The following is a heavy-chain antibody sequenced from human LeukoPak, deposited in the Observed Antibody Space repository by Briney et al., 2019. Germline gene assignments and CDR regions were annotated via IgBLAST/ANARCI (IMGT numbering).Heavy chain of an antibody. V-gene: IGHV3-30*18. CDR1: GFTCSSYG. D-gene: IGHD6-19*01. J-gene: IGHJ4*02. CDR2: ISYDGSNK. Sequence: GRSLRLSCAASGFTCSSYGMHWVRQAPGKGLGWVAVISYDGSNKYYADSVKGRFTISRDNSKNTLYLQMNSLRAEDTAVYYCAKDQKAGRLAVAAYYFDYWGQGTLVTVSS. CDR3: AKDQKAGRLAVAAYYFDY.